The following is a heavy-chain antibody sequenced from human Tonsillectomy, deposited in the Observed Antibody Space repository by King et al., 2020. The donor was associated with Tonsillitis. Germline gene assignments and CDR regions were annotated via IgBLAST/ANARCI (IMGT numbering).Heavy chain of an antibody. V-gene: IGHV3-74*01. CDR1: GFTFSRYW. Sequence: VQLVESGGGLVQPGGSLRLSCAASGFTFSRYWMHWVRQAPGKGLVWVSRINSDGSITTYADCVKGRFTISRDNAKNTLYLQMTSLRAEDTAVYYCARDPYERYSGSQSGAFDIWGQGTMVTVSS. D-gene: IGHD1-26*01. CDR3: ARDPYERYSGSQSGAFDI. J-gene: IGHJ3*02. CDR2: INSDGSIT.